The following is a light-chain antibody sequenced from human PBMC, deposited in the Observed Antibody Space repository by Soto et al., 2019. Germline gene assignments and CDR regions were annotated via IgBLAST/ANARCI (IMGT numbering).Light chain of an antibody. CDR3: QKTYSIPRK. Sequence: DIQITQSPSSRSASVVDGVTITFRASQRISSYLNWYQQKPGKAPRLLIYAASSLQSGVPSRFSGSGSGTDFTLTISGLQSEDFATYYCQKTYSIPRKFGQGTKVDIK. CDR1: QRISSY. CDR2: AAS. J-gene: IGKJ1*01. V-gene: IGKV1-39*01.